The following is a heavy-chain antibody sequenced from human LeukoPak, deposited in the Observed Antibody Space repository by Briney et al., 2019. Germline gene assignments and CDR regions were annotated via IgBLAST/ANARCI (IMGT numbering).Heavy chain of an antibody. J-gene: IGHJ4*02. D-gene: IGHD5-18*01. CDR1: GFTFSSYE. V-gene: IGHV3-48*03. CDR2: ISSSGSTI. Sequence: GGSLRLSCAASGFTFSSYEMNWVRQAPGKGLEWVSYISSSGSTIYYADSVKGRFTISRDNAKNSLYLQMNSLRAEDTAVYCCAGGYSYGSDFDYWGQGTLVTVSS. CDR3: AGGYSYGSDFDY.